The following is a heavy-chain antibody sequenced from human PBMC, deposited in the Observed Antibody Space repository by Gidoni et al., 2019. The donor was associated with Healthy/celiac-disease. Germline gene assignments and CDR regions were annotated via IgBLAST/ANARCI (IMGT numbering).Heavy chain of an antibody. D-gene: IGHD3-10*01. CDR2: IYHSGST. J-gene: IGHJ5*02. CDR1: RGSISSSNW. Sequence: QVQLQESGPGLVKPSGTLSLTCAVSRGSISSSNWWSWVRQPPGKGLEWIGEIYHSGSTNYNPSLKSRVTISVDKSKNQFSLKLSSVTAADTAVYYCARWFGELLGYNWFDPWGQGTLVTVSS. CDR3: ARWFGELLGYNWFDP. V-gene: IGHV4-4*02.